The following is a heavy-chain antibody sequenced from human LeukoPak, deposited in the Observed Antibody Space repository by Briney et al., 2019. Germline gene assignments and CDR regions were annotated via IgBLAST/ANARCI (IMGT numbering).Heavy chain of an antibody. Sequence: PGGSLRLSCAASGFTFSSYSMNWVRQAPGKGLEWVSSISSSSSYIYYADSVKGRFTISRDNAKNSLYLQMNSLRAEDTAVYYCARDKVVVITNWFDPWGQGTLVTVSS. CDR1: GFTFSSYS. CDR3: ARDKVVVITNWFDP. D-gene: IGHD2-21*01. CDR2: ISSSSSYI. J-gene: IGHJ5*02. V-gene: IGHV3-21*01.